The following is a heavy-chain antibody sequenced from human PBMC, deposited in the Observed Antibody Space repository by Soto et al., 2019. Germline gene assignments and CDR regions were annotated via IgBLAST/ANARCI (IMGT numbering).Heavy chain of an antibody. CDR3: GRGRNGIDV. J-gene: IGHJ6*02. CDR1: GDTFTNYD. CDR2: MNPNSGNT. V-gene: IGHV1-8*01. Sequence: QVQLVQSGAEVKKPGASVKVSCKASGDTFTNYDIKWVRQAPGQGLEWMGWMNPNSGNTGYAQKFQGRVTMTRNNAISTAYMELSSLRSELKSVSYCGRGRNGIDVWGQGTTVTVSS.